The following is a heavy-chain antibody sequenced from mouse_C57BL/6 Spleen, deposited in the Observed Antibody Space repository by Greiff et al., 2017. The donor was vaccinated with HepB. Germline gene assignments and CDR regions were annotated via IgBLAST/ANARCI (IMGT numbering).Heavy chain of an antibody. J-gene: IGHJ4*01. CDR1: GYTFTSYW. CDR3: AILPELGREAMDY. D-gene: IGHD4-1*01. Sequence: QVQLKQPGAELVKPGASVKVSCKASGYTFTSYWMHWVKQRPGQGLEWIGRIHPSDSDTNYNQKFKGKATLTVDKSSSTAYMQLSSLTSEDSAVYYCAILPELGREAMDYWGQGTSVTVSS. CDR2: IHPSDSDT. V-gene: IGHV1-74*01.